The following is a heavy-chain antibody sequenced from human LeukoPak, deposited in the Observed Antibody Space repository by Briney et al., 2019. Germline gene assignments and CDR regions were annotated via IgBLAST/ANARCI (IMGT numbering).Heavy chain of an antibody. CDR1: GYTFSGYY. Sequence: VASVKVSCKASGYTFSGYYMHWVRQAPGQGLEWMGRINPNSGGTNYAQKFQGRVTMTRDTSISTAYMELSRLRFDDTAVYYCARDRTTVVTRVEFDYWGQGTLVTVSS. CDR2: INPNSGGT. D-gene: IGHD4-23*01. J-gene: IGHJ4*02. V-gene: IGHV1-2*06. CDR3: ARDRTTVVTRVEFDY.